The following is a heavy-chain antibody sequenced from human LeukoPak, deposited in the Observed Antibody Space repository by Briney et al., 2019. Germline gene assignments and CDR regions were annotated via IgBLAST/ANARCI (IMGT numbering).Heavy chain of an antibody. J-gene: IGHJ4*02. CDR2: ISSSSSTI. V-gene: IGHV3-48*01. CDR1: GFTFSSYS. Sequence: PGGSLRLSCAASGFTFSSYSMNWVRQAPGKGLEWVSYISSSSSTIYYADSVKGRFTISRDNAKNSLYLQMNSLRAEDTAVYYCARDPDYSSSGFRGQGTLVTVSS. D-gene: IGHD6-6*01. CDR3: ARDPDYSSSGF.